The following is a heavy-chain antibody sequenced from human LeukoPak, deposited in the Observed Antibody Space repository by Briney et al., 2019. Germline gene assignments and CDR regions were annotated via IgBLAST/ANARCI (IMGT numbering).Heavy chain of an antibody. D-gene: IGHD1-26*01. CDR3: AKGPGKWELLSYFDY. J-gene: IGHJ4*02. CDR1: GFTFSSYG. CDR2: IWYDGSNK. V-gene: IGHV3-33*06. Sequence: QPGRSLRLSCAASGFTFSSYGMHWVRQAPGKGLEWVAVIWYDGSNKYYADSVKGRFTISRDNSKNTLYLQMNSLRAEDMAVYYCAKGPGKWELLSYFDYWGQGTLVTVSS.